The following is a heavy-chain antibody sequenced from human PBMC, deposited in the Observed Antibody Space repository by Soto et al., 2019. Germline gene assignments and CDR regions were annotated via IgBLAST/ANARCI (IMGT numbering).Heavy chain of an antibody. CDR2: INPNSGGT. D-gene: IGHD6-6*01. Sequence: GASVKVSCKASGYTFTGYYMHWVRQAPGQGLEWMGWINPNSGGTNYAQKFQGWVTMTRDTSISTAYMELSRLRSDDTAVYYCARELYSSSPRSHWGLENYYYYYMDVWGKGTTVTVSS. J-gene: IGHJ6*03. CDR1: GYTFTGYY. CDR3: ARELYSSSPRSHWGLENYYYYYMDV. V-gene: IGHV1-2*04.